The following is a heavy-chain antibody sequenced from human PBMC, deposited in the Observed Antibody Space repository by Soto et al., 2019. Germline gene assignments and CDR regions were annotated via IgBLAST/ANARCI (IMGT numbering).Heavy chain of an antibody. CDR3: ARAVRDHYYGMDV. V-gene: IGHV4-31*03. Sequence: QVQLQESGPGLVKPSQTLSLTCTVSGGSISSGGYYWSWIRQHPGKGLEWIGYIYYSGSTYYNPSLKSRVTISVDTSKHQCSLNVTSVTAADTAVYYCARAVRDHYYGMDVWGQGTTVTVSS. D-gene: IGHD1-1*01. J-gene: IGHJ6*02. CDR2: IYYSGST. CDR1: GGSISSGGYY.